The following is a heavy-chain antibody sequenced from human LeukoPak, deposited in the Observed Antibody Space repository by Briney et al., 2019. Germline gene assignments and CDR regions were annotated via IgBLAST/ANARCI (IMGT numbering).Heavy chain of an antibody. CDR2: IIPIFGTA. Sequence: SVKVSCKASGGTFSSYAISWVRQAPGQGLEWMGGIIPIFGTANYAQKFQGRVTITADESKSTAYMELSSLRSEDTAVYYCARAAMTTVTWSWFDPWGQGTLVTVSS. V-gene: IGHV1-69*01. J-gene: IGHJ5*02. CDR1: GGTFSSYA. CDR3: ARAAMTTVTWSWFDP. D-gene: IGHD4-17*01.